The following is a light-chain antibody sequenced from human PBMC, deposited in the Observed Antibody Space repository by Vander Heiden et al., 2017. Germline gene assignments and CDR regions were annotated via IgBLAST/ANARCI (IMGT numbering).Light chain of an antibody. CDR3: QQSYSTLLT. CDR2: GAY. J-gene: IGKJ4*01. CDR1: QTISDY. Sequence: DMQMIQSPSSLSASVGDRVIITCRASQTISDYLNWYQQKPGKAPRLLIYGAYSLQSGVPSRFSGSGSGTHFTLTINSLQAEDSATYYCQQSYSTLLTFGGGTKVEIK. V-gene: IGKV1-39*01.